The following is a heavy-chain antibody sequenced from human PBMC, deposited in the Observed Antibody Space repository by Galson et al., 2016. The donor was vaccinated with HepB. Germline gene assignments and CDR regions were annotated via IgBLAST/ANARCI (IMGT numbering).Heavy chain of an antibody. CDR3: SRATKLYYYDSSGYGY. CDR1: GFTFGDYA. Sequence: SLRLSCAASGFTFGDYAMSWFRQAPGMGLEWVGFIRSKTYGATTEYAVSVKGRFSISRDDSNSIAYLQMNSLKTEDTAVYYCSRATKLYYYDSSGYGYWGQGTLVTVSS. J-gene: IGHJ4*02. D-gene: IGHD3-22*01. V-gene: IGHV3-49*03. CDR2: IRSKTYGATT.